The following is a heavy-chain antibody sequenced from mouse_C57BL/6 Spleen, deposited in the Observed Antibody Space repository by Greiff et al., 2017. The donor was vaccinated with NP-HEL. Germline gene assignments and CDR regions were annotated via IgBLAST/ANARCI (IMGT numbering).Heavy chain of an antibody. V-gene: IGHV1-15*01. CDR2: IDPETGGT. Sequence: QVQLQQSGAELVRPGASVTLSCKASGYTFTDYEMHWVKQTPVHGLEWIGAIDPETGGTAYNQKFKGKAILTADKSSSTAYMELRSLTSEDSAVYYCTRSMVTDPFAYWGQGTLVTVSA. CDR3: TRSMVTDPFAY. J-gene: IGHJ3*01. D-gene: IGHD2-2*01. CDR1: GYTFTDYE.